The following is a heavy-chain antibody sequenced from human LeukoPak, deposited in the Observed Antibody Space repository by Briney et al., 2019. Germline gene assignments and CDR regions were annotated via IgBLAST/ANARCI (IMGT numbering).Heavy chain of an antibody. V-gene: IGHV3-30-3*01. CDR2: ISYDGSNK. CDR3: ARGYCSGGSCLFDY. D-gene: IGHD2-15*01. Sequence: GGSLRLSCAASGFTFSSYAMHWVRQAPGKGLEWVAVISYDGSNKYYADSVKGRFTISRDNSKNTLYLQMNSLRAEDTAVYYCARGYCSGGSCLFDYWGQGTLVTVSS. CDR1: GFTFSSYA. J-gene: IGHJ4*02.